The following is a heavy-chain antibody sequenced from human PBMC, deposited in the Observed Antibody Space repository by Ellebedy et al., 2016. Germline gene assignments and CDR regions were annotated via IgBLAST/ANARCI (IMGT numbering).Heavy chain of an antibody. J-gene: IGHJ4*02. CDR1: GFSFSNYW. Sequence: GGSLRLSCEASGFSFSNYWMSWVRQAPGKGLEWVANIKQDGSEKYYVDSVKGRFTMSRDNAKNSMYLRMNSLRAEDTAVYYCARLNYGNWGQGTLVTVSS. V-gene: IGHV3-7*03. D-gene: IGHD3-16*01. CDR3: ARLNYGN. CDR2: IKQDGSEK.